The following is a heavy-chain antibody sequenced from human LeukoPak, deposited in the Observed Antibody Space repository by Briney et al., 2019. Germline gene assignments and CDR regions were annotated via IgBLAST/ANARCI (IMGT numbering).Heavy chain of an antibody. V-gene: IGHV4-59*08. D-gene: IGHD6-13*01. CDR1: GGSISSYY. J-gene: IGHJ4*02. CDR3: ARLTDYSSSWSD. Sequence: SETLSLTCTDSGGSISSYYWSWIRQPPGKGLEWIGYIYYSGSTNYNPSLKSRVTISVDTSKNPFSLKLSSVTAADTAVYYCARLTDYSSSWSDWGQGTLVTVSS. CDR2: IYYSGST.